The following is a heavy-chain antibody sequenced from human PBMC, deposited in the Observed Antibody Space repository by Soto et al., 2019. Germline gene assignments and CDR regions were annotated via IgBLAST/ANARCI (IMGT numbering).Heavy chain of an antibody. CDR3: TKFFVETGVSSGWPWSFHY. Sequence: EVQLLESGGGLVQPGGSLRLSCAASGFTFSNYAMGWVRQAPGEGLEWVSAISGSGTTTYTADSVKGRLTISRDNSENTLYLHTNSLRAEDTAIYYCTKFFVETGVSSGWPWSFHYWGLGTLVTVSS. CDR2: ISGSGTTT. CDR1: GFTFSNYA. V-gene: IGHV3-23*01. J-gene: IGHJ4*02. D-gene: IGHD6-25*01.